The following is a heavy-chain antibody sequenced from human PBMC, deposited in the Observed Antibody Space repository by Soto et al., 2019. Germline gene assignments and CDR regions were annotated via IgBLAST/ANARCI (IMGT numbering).Heavy chain of an antibody. D-gene: IGHD3-10*01. CDR2: IYYSGST. V-gene: IGHV4-39*01. CDR1: GGSISGSSYY. J-gene: IGHJ4*02. Sequence: SETLSLTCTVSGGSISGSSYYWGWIRQPPGKGLEWIGSIYYSGSTYYNPSLKSRVTISVDTSKNQFSLKLSSVTAADTAVYYCARHKLLWFGELLSFDYCGQGTLVTVSS. CDR3: ARHKLLWFGELLSFDY.